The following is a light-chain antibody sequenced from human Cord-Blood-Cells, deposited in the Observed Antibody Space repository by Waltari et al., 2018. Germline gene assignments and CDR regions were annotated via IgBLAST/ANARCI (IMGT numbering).Light chain of an antibody. CDR1: RSVVGPYNL. CDR3: CSYAGSSTV. Sequence: QSALTQPAPVSGSPGQSITISCTGTRSVVGPYNLLSWYQQHPGKAPKLMIYEGSKRPSGVSNRFSGSKSGNTASLTISGLQAEDEADYYCCSYAGSSTVFGGGTKLTVL. V-gene: IGLV2-23*01. J-gene: IGLJ2*01. CDR2: EGS.